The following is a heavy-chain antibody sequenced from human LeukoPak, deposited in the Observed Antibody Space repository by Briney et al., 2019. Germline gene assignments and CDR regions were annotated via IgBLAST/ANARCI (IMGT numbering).Heavy chain of an antibody. Sequence: GGSLRLSCVASGFTFSSYGMHWARQAPGKGLEWVAVISSYGKTEIHADSVSGRFTISRDNSKGPHYLQMNSLRSEDTAVYYCAKAQPTLISRSFDCWGQGALVTVSS. CDR1: GFTFSSYG. CDR2: ISSYGKTE. D-gene: IGHD3-10*01. V-gene: IGHV3-30*18. J-gene: IGHJ4*02. CDR3: AKAQPTLISRSFDC.